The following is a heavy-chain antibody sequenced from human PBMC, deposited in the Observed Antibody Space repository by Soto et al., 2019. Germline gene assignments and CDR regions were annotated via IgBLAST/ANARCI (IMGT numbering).Heavy chain of an antibody. J-gene: IGHJ4*02. CDR3: AKAQVLVWYYFDY. Sequence: LRLSCAASGFTFSSYGMHWVRQAPGKGLEWVAVISYDGSNKYYADSVKGRFTISRDNSKNTLYLQMNSLRAEDTAVYYCAKAQVLVWYYFDYWGQGTLVTVSS. V-gene: IGHV3-30*18. CDR2: ISYDGSNK. D-gene: IGHD2-2*01. CDR1: GFTFSSYG.